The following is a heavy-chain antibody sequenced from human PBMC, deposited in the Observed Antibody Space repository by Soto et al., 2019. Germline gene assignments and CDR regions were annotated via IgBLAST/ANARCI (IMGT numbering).Heavy chain of an antibody. CDR1: GFTFSTYW. V-gene: IGHV3-74*01. CDR3: ARGRENYSYFDY. Sequence: EVQLVESGGGLVQPGGSLRLSCAASGFTFSTYWMQWVRQTPGKGLVWVSRVNSDGHDTVYXXSVKGRFTLYRDNAKXXXXXXXXXXXXEXXXXXXXARGRENYSYFDYWGQGIVVTVSS. D-gene: IGHD1-26*01. CDR2: VNSDGHDT. J-gene: IGHJ4*02.